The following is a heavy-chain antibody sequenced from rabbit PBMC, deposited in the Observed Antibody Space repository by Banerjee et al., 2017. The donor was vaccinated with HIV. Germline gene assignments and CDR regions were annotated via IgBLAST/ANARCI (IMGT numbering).Heavy chain of an antibody. Sequence: QSLEESGGDLVKPGASLTLTCTASGFSFSSNDYMCWVRQAPGKGLEWISCIAGSGSGFTYSATWAKGRFTISKTSSTTVTPQMTSLTVADTATYFCARDTGSSFSSYGMDLWGPGTLVTVS. CDR2: IAGSGSGFT. J-gene: IGHJ6*01. V-gene: IGHV1S40*01. D-gene: IGHD8-1*01. CDR1: GFSFSSNDY. CDR3: ARDTGSSFSSYGMDL.